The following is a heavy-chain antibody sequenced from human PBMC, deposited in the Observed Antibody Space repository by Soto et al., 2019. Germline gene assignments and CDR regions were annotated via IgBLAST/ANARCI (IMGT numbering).Heavy chain of an antibody. V-gene: IGHV4-59*01. D-gene: IGHD5-12*01. Sequence: SETLSLTCTLSGGSISGYYWSWIRQPPGKGLEWIGYVYYSGSTKYNPSLESRVTISVDMSNNQFSLMLTSVTAADTTVYYCAKYRRTDAEGYRLDFWGQGTLVTVSS. CDR1: GGSISGYY. CDR3: AKYRRTDAEGYRLDF. CDR2: VYYSGST. J-gene: IGHJ4*02.